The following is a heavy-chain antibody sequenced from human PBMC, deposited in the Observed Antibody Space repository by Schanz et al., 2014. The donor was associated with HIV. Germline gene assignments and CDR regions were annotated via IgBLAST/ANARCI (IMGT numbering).Heavy chain of an antibody. D-gene: IGHD6-19*01. CDR2: IKQDGSEK. V-gene: IGHV3-7*01. J-gene: IGHJ4*02. Sequence: EVQLVESGGGLVQPGGSLRLSCAASGFTFSRYWMSWVRQAPGKGLEWVANIKQDGSEKHYVASVKGRFTISRDNAKNSLYLQMSSLRADDTAVYFCAKDRTDSGWYKEGPRELGEWGQGTLVTVSS. CDR3: AKDRTDSGWYKEGPRELGE. CDR1: GFTFSRYW.